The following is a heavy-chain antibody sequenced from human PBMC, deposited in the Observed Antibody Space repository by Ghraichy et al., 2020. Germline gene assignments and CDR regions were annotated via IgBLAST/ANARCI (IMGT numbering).Heavy chain of an antibody. J-gene: IGHJ4*02. CDR2: IYYSGST. Sequence: SETLSLTCTVSGSSISSSSYYWGWIRQPPGKGLEWIGSIYYSGSTYYNPSLKSRVTISVDTSKNQFSLKLSSVTAADTAVYYCARRIAVAGTGGFDYWGQGTLVTVSS. CDR1: GSSISSSSYY. V-gene: IGHV4-39*01. D-gene: IGHD6-19*01. CDR3: ARRIAVAGTGGFDY.